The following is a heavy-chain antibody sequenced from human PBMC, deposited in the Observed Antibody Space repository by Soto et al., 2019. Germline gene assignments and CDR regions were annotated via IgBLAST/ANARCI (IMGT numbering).Heavy chain of an antibody. CDR1: GFTFSSYA. CDR3: ARDRSYNWNYGYYYYYGMDV. D-gene: IGHD1-7*01. CDR2: ISYDGSNK. Sequence: QVQLVESRGGVVQPGRSLRLSCAASGFTFSSYAMHWVRQAPGKGLEWVAVISYDGSNKYYADSVKGRFTISRDNSKNTLYLQMNSLRAEDTAVYYCARDRSYNWNYGYYYYYGMDVWGQGTTVTVSS. V-gene: IGHV3-30-3*01. J-gene: IGHJ6*02.